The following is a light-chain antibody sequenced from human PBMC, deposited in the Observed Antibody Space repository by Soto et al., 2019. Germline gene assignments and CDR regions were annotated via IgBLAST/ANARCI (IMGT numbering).Light chain of an antibody. J-gene: IGKJ4*01. CDR3: QQRVDWLT. CDR2: DAS. V-gene: IGKV3-11*01. Sequence: EIVLTQSPGTLSLSPGDRATLSCRAIQSVSIYLAWYQQKPGQAPRLLIYDASNRVPGIPARFSGSGSRTDFTLTIRSVEPEDFAVYYCQQRVDWLTFGGGTKLEIK. CDR1: QSVSIY.